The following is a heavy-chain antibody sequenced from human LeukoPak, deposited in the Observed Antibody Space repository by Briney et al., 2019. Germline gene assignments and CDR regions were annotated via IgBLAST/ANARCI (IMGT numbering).Heavy chain of an antibody. CDR1: ELTLSNYC. V-gene: IGHV3-7*01. CDR2: IKRDGAET. J-gene: IGHJ4*02. D-gene: IGHD1-26*01. CDR3: TRGGRNTSYYWYY. Sequence: GGSLRLSCAASELTLSNYCMTWVRQRPGKGSEWVATIKRDGAETYYVDSVGGRFTISRDNDENPVYLRMNSLRDEDTAVYYCTRGGRNTSYYWYYWGQGTLVTVSS.